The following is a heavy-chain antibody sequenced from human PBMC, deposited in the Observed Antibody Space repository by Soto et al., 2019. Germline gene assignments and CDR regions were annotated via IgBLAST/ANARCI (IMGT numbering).Heavy chain of an antibody. CDR3: ARGPRAPPPHDYGMDV. Sequence: LRLSCAASGFTFSSHVMNWVRQAPGKGLEWVAAISGGGGTTYYGDSVEGRFTMSRDNSKNTLYLQMKSLRAEDTAIYYCARGPRAPPPHDYGMDVWGQGTTVTVSS. V-gene: IGHV3-23*01. CDR2: ISGGGGTT. J-gene: IGHJ6*02. CDR1: GFTFSSHV.